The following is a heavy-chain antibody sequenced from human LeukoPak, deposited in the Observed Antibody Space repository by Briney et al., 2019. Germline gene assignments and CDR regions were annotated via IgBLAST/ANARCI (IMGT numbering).Heavy chain of an antibody. J-gene: IGHJ4*02. Sequence: ASVKVSCKVSGYTLTELSMHWVRQAPGKGLEWMGGFDPEDGETIYAQKFQGRVTMTEDTSTDTAYMELSSLRSEDTAVYYCATLIYPGIAAAGSGYFDYWGREPWSPSPQ. D-gene: IGHD6-13*01. CDR1: GYTLTELS. CDR3: ATLIYPGIAAAGSGYFDY. V-gene: IGHV1-24*01. CDR2: FDPEDGET.